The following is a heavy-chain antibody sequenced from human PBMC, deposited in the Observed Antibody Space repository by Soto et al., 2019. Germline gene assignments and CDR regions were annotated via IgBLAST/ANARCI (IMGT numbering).Heavy chain of an antibody. CDR1: GFTLSMSA. J-gene: IGHJ3*01. CDR3: AKDRGIIVKAGDAFDV. V-gene: IGHV3-23*01. D-gene: IGHD3-16*02. CDR2: ISDSGDRT. Sequence: EVQLMESGGGLVQPGWSLRLSCASSGFTLSMSAVNWVRQAPGKGLEWVSYISDSGDRTYYADSVKGLFTISRDRSKNTVSLLMDSLRAEDTAVYYCAKDRGIIVKAGDAFDVWCQGTKVTVSS.